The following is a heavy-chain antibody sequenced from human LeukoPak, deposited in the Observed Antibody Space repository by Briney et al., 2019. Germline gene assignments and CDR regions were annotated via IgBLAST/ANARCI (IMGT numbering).Heavy chain of an antibody. D-gene: IGHD7-27*01. CDR2: ISYDGSNK. J-gene: IGHJ4*02. CDR3: AKEGRTGDYLDY. CDR1: GFTFSSYG. Sequence: GGSLRLSCAASGFTFSSYGMHWVRQAPGKGLEWVAVISYDGSNKYYADSVKGRFAISRDNSKNTLYLQMNSLRAEDTAVYYCAKEGRTGDYLDYWGQGTLVTVSS. V-gene: IGHV3-30*18.